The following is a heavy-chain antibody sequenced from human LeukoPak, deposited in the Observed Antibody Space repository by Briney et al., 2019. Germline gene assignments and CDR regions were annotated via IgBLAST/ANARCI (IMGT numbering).Heavy chain of an antibody. V-gene: IGHV1-69*13. CDR2: IIPIFGTA. D-gene: IGHD3-22*01. Sequence: ASVKVSCKASGGTFSCYAISWVRQAPGQGLEWMGGIIPIFGTANYAQKFQGRVTITADESTSTAYMELSSLRSEDTAVYYCARDSDFDSSGYIQHWGQGTLVTVSS. J-gene: IGHJ1*01. CDR1: GGTFSCYA. CDR3: ARDSDFDSSGYIQH.